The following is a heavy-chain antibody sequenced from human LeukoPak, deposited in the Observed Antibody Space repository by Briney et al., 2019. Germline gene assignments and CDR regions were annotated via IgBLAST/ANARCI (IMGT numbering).Heavy chain of an antibody. V-gene: IGHV4-59*08. CDR3: ARRTGSSSSRWFDP. CDR2: IYFSGST. J-gene: IGHJ5*02. Sequence: SETLSLTCTVSGGSISSYYWSWIRQPPGKGLEWIGYIYFSGSTNYNPSLKSRVTISVDTSKNQFSLKLSSVTAADTAVYYCARRTGSSSSRWFDPWGQGTLVTVSS. CDR1: GGSISSYY. D-gene: IGHD6-6*01.